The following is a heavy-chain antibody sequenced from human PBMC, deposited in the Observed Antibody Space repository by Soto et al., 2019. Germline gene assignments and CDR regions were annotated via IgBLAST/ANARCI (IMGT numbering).Heavy chain of an antibody. J-gene: IGHJ4*02. CDR3: TKKDGSGSYVDY. CDR1: GFTFSNYA. V-gene: IGHV3-23*01. CDR2: LSGNGADT. Sequence: EVQLFESGGGLVQPGGSLRLSCAASGFTFSNYAMTWVRQAPGKGLDWVSTLSGNGADTYYADSVKGRFTISRDNSKNTLFLHMNSLTAEDTAVYYCTKKDGSGSYVDYWGQGTLVTVSS. D-gene: IGHD3-10*01.